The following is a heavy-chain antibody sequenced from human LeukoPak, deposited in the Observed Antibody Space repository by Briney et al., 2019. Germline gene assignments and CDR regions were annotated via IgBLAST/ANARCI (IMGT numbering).Heavy chain of an antibody. CDR1: GVSFRDYT. D-gene: IGHD6-13*01. J-gene: IGHJ6*03. V-gene: IGHV1-69*05. CDR2: IIPISGTT. Sequence: SVKVSCKASGVSFRDYTINWVRQAPGQGLEWMGAIIPISGTTNHAQRLQGRVTLTMDDSATAAFIEMSSLRSEDTAVYYCASRFTARQLVPADYYHMDVWGKGTTVFVSS. CDR3: ASRFTARQLVPADYYHMDV.